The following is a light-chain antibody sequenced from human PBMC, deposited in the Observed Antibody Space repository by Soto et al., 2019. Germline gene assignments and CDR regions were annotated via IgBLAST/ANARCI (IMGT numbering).Light chain of an antibody. Sequence: QSVLTQSPSASGSPGLSVTISCTGTSSEIGGYNSVSWYQQHPGKAPKVMIYDVSKRPSGVPDRFSGSKSGNTASLTVSALQAEDEADYYCSSYTDRNNLVFGTGTQLTVL. V-gene: IGLV2-8*01. CDR1: SSEIGGYNS. J-gene: IGLJ1*01. CDR3: SSYTDRNNLV. CDR2: DVS.